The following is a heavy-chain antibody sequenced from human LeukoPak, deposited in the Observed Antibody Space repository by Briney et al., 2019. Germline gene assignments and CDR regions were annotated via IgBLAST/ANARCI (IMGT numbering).Heavy chain of an antibody. CDR3: ARGGDSSGWYQWGEDY. CDR2: INPSGGST. V-gene: IGHV1-46*01. CDR1: GYTFTSYY. Sequence: GASVKVSCKASGYTFTSYYMHWVRQAPGQVLEWMGIINPSGGSTSYAQKFQGRVTMTRDTSTSTVYMKLSSLRSEDTAVYYCARGGDSSGWYQWGEDYWGQGTLVTVSS. J-gene: IGHJ4*02. D-gene: IGHD6-19*01.